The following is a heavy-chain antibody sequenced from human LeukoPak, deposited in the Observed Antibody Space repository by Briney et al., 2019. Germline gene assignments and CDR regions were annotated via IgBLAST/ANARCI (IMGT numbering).Heavy chain of an antibody. CDR1: GGTFSSYA. J-gene: IGHJ4*02. Sequence: ASVKVSCKASGGTFSSYAISWVRQAPGQGLEWMGWINPNSGGTNYAQKFQGRVTMTRDTSISTAYMELSRLRSDDTAVYYCAREDWLNWGQGTLVTVSS. CDR2: INPNSGGT. D-gene: IGHD3/OR15-3a*01. V-gene: IGHV1-2*02. CDR3: AREDWLN.